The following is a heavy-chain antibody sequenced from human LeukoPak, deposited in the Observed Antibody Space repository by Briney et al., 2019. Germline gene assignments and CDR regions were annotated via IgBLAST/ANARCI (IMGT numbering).Heavy chain of an antibody. CDR3: ARPITFGGVIVDAFDI. D-gene: IGHD3-16*02. V-gene: IGHV4-39*01. CDR1: GGSISSSSYY. Sequence: PSETLSLTCTVSGGSISSSSYYWGWIRQPPGKGLEWIGSIYYSGSTYYNPSLKSRVTISVDTSKNQFSLKLSSVTAADTAVYYCARPITFGGVIVDAFDIWGQGTMVTVSS. CDR2: IYYSGST. J-gene: IGHJ3*02.